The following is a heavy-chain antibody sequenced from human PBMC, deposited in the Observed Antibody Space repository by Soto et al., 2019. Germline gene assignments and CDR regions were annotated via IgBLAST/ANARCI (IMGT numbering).Heavy chain of an antibody. V-gene: IGHV3-30-3*01. CDR2: ISYDGSNK. CDR3: AVPVDDSSGYYPAGEDY. J-gene: IGHJ4*02. CDR1: GFTFSSYA. D-gene: IGHD3-22*01. Sequence: GGSLRLSCAASGFTFSSYAMHWVRQAPGKGLEWVAVISYDGSNKYYADSVKGRFTISRDNSKNTLYLQMNSLRAEDTAVYYCAVPVDDSSGYYPAGEDYWGQGTLVTVSS.